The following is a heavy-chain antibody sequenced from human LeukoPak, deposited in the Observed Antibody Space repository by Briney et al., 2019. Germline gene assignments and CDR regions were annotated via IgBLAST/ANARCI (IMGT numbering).Heavy chain of an antibody. CDR1: GFTFSGYA. D-gene: IGHD3-10*01. CDR3: AKRLYGSGGYYQFDY. CDR2: VSAGGGST. V-gene: IGHV3-23*01. J-gene: IGHJ4*02. Sequence: GGSLRLSCAASGFTFSGYAMTWVRQAPGKGLEWVSTVSAGGGSTYYADSVKGRFTISRDNPKNTLHLQMNSLRAEDTAVYYCAKRLYGSGGYYQFDYWDQGTLVTVSS.